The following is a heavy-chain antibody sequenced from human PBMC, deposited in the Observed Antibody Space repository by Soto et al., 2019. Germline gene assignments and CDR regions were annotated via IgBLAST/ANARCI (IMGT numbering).Heavy chain of an antibody. D-gene: IGHD6-19*01. CDR1: GFTFSSHA. Sequence: GGSLRLSCTASGFTFSSHAMTWVRQAPGKGLVWVSRINSDGSRTSYADSVKGRFTISRDNAKNTLYLQMNSLRAEDTAVYYCAVAVAGPTAIGYWGQGTLVTVSS. CDR3: AVAVAGPTAIGY. CDR2: INSDGSRT. J-gene: IGHJ4*02. V-gene: IGHV3-74*01.